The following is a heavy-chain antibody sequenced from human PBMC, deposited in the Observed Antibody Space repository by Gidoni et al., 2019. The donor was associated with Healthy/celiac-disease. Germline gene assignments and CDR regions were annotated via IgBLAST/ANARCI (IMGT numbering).Heavy chain of an antibody. Sequence: QVQLVQYGAEVKTPGASVKVSCKVSGYTLTELSMHWVRQAPGKGLEWLGGFDPEDGETIYAQKFQGRVTMTEDTSTDTAYMELSSLRSEDTAVYYCATGGLRELYNYYGMDVWGQGTTVTVSS. V-gene: IGHV1-24*01. D-gene: IGHD3-10*01. CDR2: FDPEDGET. CDR1: GYTLTELS. J-gene: IGHJ6*02. CDR3: ATGGLRELYNYYGMDV.